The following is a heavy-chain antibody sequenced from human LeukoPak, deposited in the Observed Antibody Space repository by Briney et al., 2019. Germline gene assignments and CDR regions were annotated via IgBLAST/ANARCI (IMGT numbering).Heavy chain of an antibody. CDR3: ARHFSGAAAPLPFDY. Sequence: SETLSLTCTASGVSISNYYWSWIRQPPGKGLEWIGYIYSSGHTNYNPSLKNRDTISVDTSKNQFSLLLTSVTAADTAVYYCARHFSGAAAPLPFDYWGQGTLVTVSS. D-gene: IGHD6-13*01. J-gene: IGHJ4*02. V-gene: IGHV4-59*08. CDR1: GVSISNYY. CDR2: IYSSGHT.